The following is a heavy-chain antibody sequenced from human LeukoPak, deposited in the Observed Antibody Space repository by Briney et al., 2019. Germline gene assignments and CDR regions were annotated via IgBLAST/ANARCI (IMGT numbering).Heavy chain of an antibody. D-gene: IGHD4-23*01. J-gene: IGHJ6*02. Sequence: SETLSLTCTVSGASISSYYWSWIRQPPGKGLEWIGYVYYSGSTNYSPSLESRVTVSVDTSKNQSSLKLNSVTAADTAVYYCARIIYGGNSEYFYYAMDVWGQGTAVTVSS. CDR2: VYYSGST. V-gene: IGHV4-59*01. CDR1: GASISSYY. CDR3: ARIIYGGNSEYFYYAMDV.